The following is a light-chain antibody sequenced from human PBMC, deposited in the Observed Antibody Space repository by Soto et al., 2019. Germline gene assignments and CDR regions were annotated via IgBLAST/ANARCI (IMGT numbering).Light chain of an antibody. Sequence: QSVLTQPASVSGSPGQSITISCTGTSSDGGGYNFVSWYQQHPGKAPKLMIYEVTDRPSGVSNRFSGSKSGSTASLTISGLQAEDEDDYYCSSYTSRNTLAFGGGTKLTVL. J-gene: IGLJ2*01. V-gene: IGLV2-14*01. CDR3: SSYTSRNTLA. CDR2: EVT. CDR1: SSDGGGYNF.